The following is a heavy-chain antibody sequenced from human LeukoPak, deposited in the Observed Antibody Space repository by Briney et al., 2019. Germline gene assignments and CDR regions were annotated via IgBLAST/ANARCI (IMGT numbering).Heavy chain of an antibody. CDR2: VSTYNGNT. CDR3: ARTCSGGNCYFVF. D-gene: IGHD2-15*01. V-gene: IGHV1-18*04. Sequence: ASVKVSCKSSGYTFTGYFMHWVRQAPGQGLEWMGWVSTYNGNTNYAQKFQGRVTMTTDTSTGTAYMELRSLTSDDTAVYYCARTCSGGNCYFVFWGQGTLVTVSS. J-gene: IGHJ4*02. CDR1: GYTFTGYF.